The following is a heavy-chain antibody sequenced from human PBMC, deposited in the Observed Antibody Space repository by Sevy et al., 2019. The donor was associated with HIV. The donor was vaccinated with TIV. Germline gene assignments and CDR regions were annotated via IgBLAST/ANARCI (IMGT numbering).Heavy chain of an antibody. CDR1: GGSISSSNFY. CDR2: SYDSGTT. D-gene: IGHD6-13*01. CDR3: ASHRSPWYHYFDS. V-gene: IGHV4-39*01. Sequence: SETLSLTCTVSGGSISSSNFYWGWIRQPPGKGLEWIGSSYDSGTTYYNPSLKSRVTISVDTSKNQFSLTLTSVTAADTAVYYCASHRSPWYHYFDSWGQGTLVTVSS. J-gene: IGHJ4*02.